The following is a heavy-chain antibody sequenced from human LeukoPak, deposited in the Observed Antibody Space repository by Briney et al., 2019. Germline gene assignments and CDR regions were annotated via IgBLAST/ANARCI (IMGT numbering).Heavy chain of an antibody. D-gene: IGHD5-18*01. CDR1: GYTFTSYD. V-gene: IGHV1-8*01. Sequence: ASVKVSCKASGYTFTSYDINWVRQATGQGLEWMGWMNPNSGNTGYAQKFQGRVTMTRNTSISTAYMELSRLRSDDTAVYYCARAGISYGGFDPWGQGTLVTVSS. CDR3: ARAGISYGGFDP. CDR2: MNPNSGNT. J-gene: IGHJ5*02.